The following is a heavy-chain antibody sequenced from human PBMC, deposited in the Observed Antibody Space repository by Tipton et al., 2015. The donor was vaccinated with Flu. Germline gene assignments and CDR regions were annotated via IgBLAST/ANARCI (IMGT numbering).Heavy chain of an antibody. D-gene: IGHD4-11*01. CDR1: GVSINNDNYY. V-gene: IGHV4-61*02. CDR2: IYISGSI. J-gene: IGHJ5*02. Sequence: TLSLTCTVSGVSINNDNYYWSWIRQPAGKGLEWIGRIYISGSINDNPSLSSRLTISLDTSKNQFSLKLRSVTAADTAVYYCARRDYSNYVSDPKSWFDPWGQGTLVAVSS. CDR3: ARRDYSNYVSDPKSWFDP.